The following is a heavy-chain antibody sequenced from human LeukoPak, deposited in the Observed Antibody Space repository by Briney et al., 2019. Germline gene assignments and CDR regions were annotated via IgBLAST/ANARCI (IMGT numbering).Heavy chain of an antibody. V-gene: IGHV3-30*04. CDR2: IRYHGSDK. D-gene: IGHD2-2*01. Sequence: GGSLRLSCAASGFTFSSYAMHWVRQAPGKGLEGVAFIRYHGSDKYYADSVKGRFTISRDNSKNTLYLQMNSLRPEDTSVYFCARSPTSWYFDYWGQGTLVTVSS. CDR3: ARSPTSWYFDY. CDR1: GFTFSSYA. J-gene: IGHJ4*02.